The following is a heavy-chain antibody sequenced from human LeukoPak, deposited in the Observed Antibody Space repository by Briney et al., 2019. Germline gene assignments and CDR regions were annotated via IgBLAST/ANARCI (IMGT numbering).Heavy chain of an antibody. Sequence: GGSLRLSCAASGFTFSIYAMSWVRQAPGKGLEWVSAISGSGGSTYYADSVKGRFTISRDNSKNTLYLQMNSLRAEDTAVYYCAKDGGRNCSGGSCYSYHGMDVWGQGTTVTVSS. CDR3: AKDGGRNCSGGSCYSYHGMDV. V-gene: IGHV3-23*01. CDR2: ISGSGGST. D-gene: IGHD2-15*01. J-gene: IGHJ6*02. CDR1: GFTFSIYA.